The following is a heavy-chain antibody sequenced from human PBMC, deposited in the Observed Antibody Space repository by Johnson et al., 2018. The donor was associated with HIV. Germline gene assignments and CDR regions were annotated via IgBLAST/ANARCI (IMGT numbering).Heavy chain of an antibody. V-gene: IGHV3-7*01. CDR2: MKGDGSEE. D-gene: IGHD5-18*01. CDR3: AKERLLHDAFDI. Sequence: VQLVESGGGLVQPGGSLRLSCSASGFSFNNYWMNWVRQAPGKGLEWVANMKGDGSEEYYVDSLEGRFTISRDKSKNTMYLQMNSLRDEDTAVYHCAKERLLHDAFDIWGQGTMVTVSS. CDR1: GFSFNNYW. J-gene: IGHJ3*02.